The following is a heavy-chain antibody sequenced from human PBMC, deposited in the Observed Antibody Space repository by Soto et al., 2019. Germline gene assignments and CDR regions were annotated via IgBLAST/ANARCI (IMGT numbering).Heavy chain of an antibody. CDR2: INPPRGGT. V-gene: IGHV1-2*02. D-gene: IGHD6-19*01. J-gene: IGHJ4*02. CDR1: GSTFGASY. Sequence: VRRGQLGAEVRRPGASGGASGKASGSTFGASYLTWVRRAPGTGLEWGGWINPPRGGTNYAQKFRDSVTVTADPSISTAYMEFSRLSSDDTAVYYCAKGVTAATSGWLSHFDTWGQGTVVTVSS. CDR3: AKGVTAATSGWLSHFDT.